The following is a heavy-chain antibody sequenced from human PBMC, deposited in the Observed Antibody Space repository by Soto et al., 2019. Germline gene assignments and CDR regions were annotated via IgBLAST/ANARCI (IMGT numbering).Heavy chain of an antibody. V-gene: IGHV1-46*01. CDR1: GYTFTSYY. CDR3: ARARSVVPAVTMALRYGMDV. J-gene: IGHJ6*02. CDR2: INPSGGST. D-gene: IGHD2-2*01. Sequence: SVQVSFKASGYTFTSYYMHWVRQAPGQGLEWMGIINPSGGSTSYAQKFQGRVTMTRDTSTSTVYMELSSLRSEDTAVYYCARARSVVPAVTMALRYGMDVWGQGTTVTVSS.